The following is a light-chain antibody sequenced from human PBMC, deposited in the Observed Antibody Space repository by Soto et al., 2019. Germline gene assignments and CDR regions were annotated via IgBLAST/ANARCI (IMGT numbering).Light chain of an antibody. CDR2: DAS. CDR3: QHYNSYSEA. V-gene: IGKV1-5*01. Sequence: DIHMTQAPSALSSSVGDTVTITCRASQSLNSLLAWYQQKPGRAPKLLIYDASTLESGVPSRFSGSGSGTEFTLTISSLQPDDFATYYCQHYNSYSEAFGQGTKVDIK. J-gene: IGKJ1*01. CDR1: QSLNSL.